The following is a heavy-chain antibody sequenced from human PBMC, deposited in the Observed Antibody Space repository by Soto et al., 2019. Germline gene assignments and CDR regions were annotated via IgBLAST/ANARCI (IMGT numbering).Heavy chain of an antibody. Sequence: QVQLVQSGAEVKKPGASVKVSCKASGYTFTSYGISWVRQAPGQGLEWMGWISAYNGNTNYAQKLQGRVTMTTDTSTSTAYMALRSLRSDDTAVYYCARVGFWYNWNVTPLRWFDPWGQGTLVTVSS. CDR1: GYTFTSYG. CDR3: ARVGFWYNWNVTPLRWFDP. V-gene: IGHV1-18*01. D-gene: IGHD1-1*01. CDR2: ISAYNGNT. J-gene: IGHJ5*02.